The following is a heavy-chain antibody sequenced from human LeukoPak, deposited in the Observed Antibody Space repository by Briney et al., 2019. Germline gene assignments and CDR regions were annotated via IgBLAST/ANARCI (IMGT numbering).Heavy chain of an antibody. D-gene: IGHD3-22*01. CDR3: ARAGFSMIAAFDI. J-gene: IGHJ3*02. Sequence: GGSLRLSCAASGFTFSSYSMNWVRQAPGKGLEWVSSISSSSSYIYYADSVKGRFTISRDNSKNTLYLQMNSLRAEDTAVYYCARAGFSMIAAFDIWGQGTMVTVSS. CDR1: GFTFSSYS. CDR2: ISSSSSYI. V-gene: IGHV3-21*01.